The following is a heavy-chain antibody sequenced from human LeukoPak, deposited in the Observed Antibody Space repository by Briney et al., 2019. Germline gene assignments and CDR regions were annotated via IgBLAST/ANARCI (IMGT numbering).Heavy chain of an antibody. D-gene: IGHD4-17*01. V-gene: IGHV3-23*01. J-gene: IGHJ4*02. Sequence: GGSLRLSCAASGFTFSSYAMSWVRQAPGKGLEWVSAISGSGGSTYYADSVKGRFAISGDNSKNTVYLQMNSLRAEDTALYYCAKGGVYGDYYFDYWGQGTLVTVSS. CDR1: GFTFSSYA. CDR2: ISGSGGST. CDR3: AKGGVYGDYYFDY.